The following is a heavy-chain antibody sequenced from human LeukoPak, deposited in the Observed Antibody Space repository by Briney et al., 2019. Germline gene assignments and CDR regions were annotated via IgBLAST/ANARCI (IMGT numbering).Heavy chain of an antibody. CDR3: ARERRPRSKYDILTGYYNGWGYYYYYMDV. V-gene: IGHV1-8*03. CDR2: MNPNSGNT. J-gene: IGHJ6*03. D-gene: IGHD3-9*01. Sequence: RAASVKVSCKASGYTFTSYDINWVRQATGQGLEWMGWMNPNSGNTGYAQKFQGRVTITRNTSISTAYMELSSLRSEDTAVYYCARERRPRSKYDILTGYYNGWGYYYYYMDVWGKGTTVTVSS. CDR1: GYTFTSYD.